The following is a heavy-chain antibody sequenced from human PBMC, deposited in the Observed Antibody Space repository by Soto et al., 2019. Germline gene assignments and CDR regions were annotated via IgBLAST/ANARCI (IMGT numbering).Heavy chain of an antibody. CDR2: VNPNSGDT. V-gene: IGHV1-8*01. J-gene: IGHJ6*02. CDR1: GYMFTSYH. CDR3: ARDVYGSGIRFGMDL. Sequence: QVQLVQSGAEVKKPGASVKVSCKASGYMFTSYHIYWMRQATGQGLEWTGWVNPNSGDTGYAQKFQGRVTLTRNPSVRPDYRELSSLRPEDTAVYYCARDVYGSGIRFGMDLWGQGTTVHGSS. D-gene: IGHD3-10*01.